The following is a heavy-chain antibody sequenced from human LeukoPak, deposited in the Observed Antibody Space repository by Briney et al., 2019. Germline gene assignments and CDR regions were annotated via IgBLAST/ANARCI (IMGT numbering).Heavy chain of an antibody. CDR2: ISSRNSYI. D-gene: IGHD3-16*02. V-gene: IGHV3-21*01. J-gene: IGHJ4*02. Sequence: GGSLRLSCAASGFTFSYYNMDWVRQVPGKGLEWVASISSRNSYIYYAESLKGRFTISRDNAKDTLYLQMHSLRAEDTAVYYCARVTCGVIVKGCDYFDYWGQGTLVTVSS. CDR3: ARVTCGVIVKGCDYFDY. CDR1: GFTFSYYN.